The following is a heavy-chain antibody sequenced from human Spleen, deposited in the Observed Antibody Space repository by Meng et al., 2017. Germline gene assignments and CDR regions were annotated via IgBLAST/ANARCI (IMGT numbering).Heavy chain of an antibody. CDR1: GFIFSSYE. J-gene: IGHJ3*02. CDR2: ITSGGNTI. Sequence: GGSLRLSCKAYGFIFSSYEMNWVRQTPGKGLEWLSYITSGGNTIYYADSVKGRFTISRDNAKNSLYLQMNSLRAEDTAVYYCAGPGPATRYDAFDIWGQGTMVTVSS. CDR3: AGPGPATRYDAFDI. V-gene: IGHV3-48*03. D-gene: IGHD5-12*01.